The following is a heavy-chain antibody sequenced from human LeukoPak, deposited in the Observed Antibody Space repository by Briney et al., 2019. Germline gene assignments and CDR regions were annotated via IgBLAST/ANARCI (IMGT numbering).Heavy chain of an antibody. D-gene: IGHD3-22*01. J-gene: IGHJ4*02. CDR1: GYTFIGYY. CDR2: INPNTGGI. CDR3: ARGGGSHYDSSGYFEFDC. Sequence: ASVKVSCKASGYTFIGYYIHWVRQAPGQGLEWMGWINPNTGGINYAQKFQGGVTLTKDTSISTAYMDLNRLTSDDTAVYYCARGGGSHYDSSGYFEFDCWGQGTLVTVSS. V-gene: IGHV1-2*02.